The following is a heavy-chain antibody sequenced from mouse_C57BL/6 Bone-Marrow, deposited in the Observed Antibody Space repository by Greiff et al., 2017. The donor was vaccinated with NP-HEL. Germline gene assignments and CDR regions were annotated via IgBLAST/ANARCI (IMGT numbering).Heavy chain of an antibody. J-gene: IGHJ1*03. V-gene: IGHV5-12*01. Sequence: EVKVVESGGGLVQPGGSLKLSCAASGFTFSDYYMYWVRQTPEKRLEWVAYISNGGGSTYYPDTVKGRFTISRDNAKNPLYLQMSRLKSEDTAMYYGARHSYYGSSYWYFDVWGTGTTGTVSS. CDR2: ISNGGGST. D-gene: IGHD1-1*01. CDR1: GFTFSDYY. CDR3: ARHSYYGSSYWYFDV.